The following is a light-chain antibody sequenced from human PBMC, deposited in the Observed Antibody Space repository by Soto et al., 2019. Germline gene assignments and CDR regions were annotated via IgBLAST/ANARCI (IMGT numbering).Light chain of an antibody. CDR1: HDISDY. CDR2: DAS. V-gene: IGKV1-33*01. J-gene: IGKJ4*01. Sequence: DIEMTQSPSSLSASVGDRVIITCRASHDISDYLNWYQQESGKAPKFLIYDASNLETGVPSRFSGSGFGTEFNFTISSLQPEDVATYYCQHYDSLSLTFGGGTRVEIK. CDR3: QHYDSLSLT.